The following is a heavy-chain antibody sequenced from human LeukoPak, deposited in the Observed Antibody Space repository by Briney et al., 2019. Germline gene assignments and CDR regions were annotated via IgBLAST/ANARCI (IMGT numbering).Heavy chain of an antibody. CDR2: IKQDGSEK. D-gene: IGHD3-10*02. CDR3: AELGITMIGGV. V-gene: IGHV3-7*01. J-gene: IGHJ6*04. Sequence: AGGSLRLSCAASGFTFSSYWMSWVRQAPGKGLEWVANIKQDGSEKYYVDSVKGRFTISRDNAKNSLHLQMNSLRAEDTAVYYCAELGITMIGGVWGKGTTVTLSS. CDR1: GFTFSSYW.